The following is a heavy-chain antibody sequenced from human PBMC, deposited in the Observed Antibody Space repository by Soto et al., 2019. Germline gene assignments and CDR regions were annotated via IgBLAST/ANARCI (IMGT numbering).Heavy chain of an antibody. Sequence: LLRVSDRPSGYTFSGHYIPWLRQAPEQGPEWMGEIGPESGATRYAQRFQGRVTMTRDMSITTVYMELNNLSPDDTAVYYCGRGRSGQIVIFYWGQGTPVTVSS. CDR3: GRGRSGQIVIFY. J-gene: IGHJ4*02. CDR2: IGPESGAT. V-gene: IGHV1-2*02. D-gene: IGHD1-26*01. CDR1: GYTFSGHY.